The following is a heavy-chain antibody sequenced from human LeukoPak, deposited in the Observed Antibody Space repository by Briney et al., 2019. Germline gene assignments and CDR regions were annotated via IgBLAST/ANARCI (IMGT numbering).Heavy chain of an antibody. V-gene: IGHV3-48*01. CDR1: GFTFSSYS. CDR3: ARAPSLHPAFDI. J-gene: IGHJ3*02. Sequence: PGGSLRLSCAASGFTFSSYSMNWVRQAPGKGLEWVSYISSSSSTIYYADSVKGRFTISRDNAKNSLYLQMNSLRAEDAAVYYCARAPSLHPAFDIWGQGTMVTVSS. CDR2: ISSSSSTI.